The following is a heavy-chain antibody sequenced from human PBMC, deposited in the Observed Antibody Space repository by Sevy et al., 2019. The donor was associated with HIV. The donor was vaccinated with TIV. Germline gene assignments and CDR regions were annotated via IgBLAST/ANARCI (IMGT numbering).Heavy chain of an antibody. CDR3: ARDGGGYSYVYYYYYGMDV. V-gene: IGHV3-74*01. D-gene: IGHD5-18*01. CDR2: INSDGSST. J-gene: IGHJ6*02. CDR1: GFTFSSYW. Sequence: GGSLRLSCAASGFTFSSYWMHWVRQAPGKGLVWVSRINSDGSSTSYADSVKGRFTISRDNAKNTLYLQMNSLRAEDTAVYYCARDGGGYSYVYYYYYGMDVWGQGTTVTVSS.